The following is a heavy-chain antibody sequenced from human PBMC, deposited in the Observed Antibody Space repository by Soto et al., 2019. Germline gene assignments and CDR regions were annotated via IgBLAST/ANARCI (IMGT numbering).Heavy chain of an antibody. J-gene: IGHJ5*02. D-gene: IGHD4-4*01. CDR3: VRGGSNYAS. V-gene: IGHV3-7*01. CDR1: GFTFSDSW. CDR2: IKPDESEK. Sequence: EVQLVESGGGLVQPGGSLRLSCTASGFTFSDSWMPWVRQAPGKGLEWGARIKPDESEKKYADSVKGRFSISRDNAKNSMYLQMDSLRCEDTAVYYCVRGGSNYASWGQGTLVTVSS.